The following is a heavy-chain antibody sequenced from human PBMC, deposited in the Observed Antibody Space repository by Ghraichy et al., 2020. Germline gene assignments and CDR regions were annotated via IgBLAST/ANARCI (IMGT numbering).Heavy chain of an antibody. CDR3: AKNLPGNGPPTSPSNSYMNDC. CDR1: GFNFRSSV. CDR2: ISFGGSKK. Sequence: SLNISCAASGFNFRSSVIHWVRQAPDKGLELVALISFGGSKKYYADFVKGRFTISRDDSRNTMYLQMTRLRGDDTAVYFCAKNLPGNGPPTSPSNSYMNDCWGQGATVTVFS. J-gene: IGHJ5*01. D-gene: IGHD4-23*01. V-gene: IGHV3-30*18.